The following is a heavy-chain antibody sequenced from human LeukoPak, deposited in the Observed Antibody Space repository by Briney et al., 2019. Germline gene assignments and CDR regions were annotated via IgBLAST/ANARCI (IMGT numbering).Heavy chain of an antibody. CDR2: IYYSGGT. CDR3: ARVLVGDYVNFDY. CDR1: GGSISNYY. Sequence: SETLSLTCTVSGGSISNYYWSWIRQPPGKGLEWIGFIYYSGGTSYNPSLQSRVTISVDTTKNQFSLKLSSVTAADTAVYYCARVLVGDYVNFDYWGQGTLVTVSS. V-gene: IGHV4-59*01. J-gene: IGHJ4*02. D-gene: IGHD4-17*01.